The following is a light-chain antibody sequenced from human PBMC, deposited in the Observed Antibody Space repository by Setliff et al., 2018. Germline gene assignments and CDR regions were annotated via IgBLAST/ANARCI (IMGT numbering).Light chain of an antibody. J-gene: IGLJ1*01. Sequence: QSALTQPASVSGSPGQSITTSCSGTSSDVGSYDLVSWYQQHPGKAPKLIIYAVSDRPSGVSNRFSGSKSGNTASLTISGLQTEDEADYYCNAYTSATTEVFGTGTKGTVL. CDR3: NAYTSATTEV. CDR2: AVS. CDR1: SSDVGSYDL. V-gene: IGLV2-14*03.